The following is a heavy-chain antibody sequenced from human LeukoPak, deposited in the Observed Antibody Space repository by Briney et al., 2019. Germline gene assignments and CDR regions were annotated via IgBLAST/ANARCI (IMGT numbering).Heavy chain of an antibody. CDR1: GGSFSGYY. Sequence: SETLSLTCAVYGGSFSGYYWSWIRQLPGKGLEWIGEINHSGSTNYNPSLKSRVTISVDTSKNQFSLKLSSVTAADTAVHYCARGGDYYDSSGSPYYFDYWGQGTLVTVSS. J-gene: IGHJ4*02. CDR2: INHSGST. D-gene: IGHD3-22*01. V-gene: IGHV4-34*01. CDR3: ARGGDYYDSSGSPYYFDY.